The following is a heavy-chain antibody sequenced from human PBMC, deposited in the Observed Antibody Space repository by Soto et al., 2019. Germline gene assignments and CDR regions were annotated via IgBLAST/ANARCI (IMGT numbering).Heavy chain of an antibody. D-gene: IGHD3-22*01. J-gene: IGHJ4*02. CDR3: ARSSGYYYLEY. CDR1: GYTFTNYA. CDR2: INAGNGNT. V-gene: IGHV1-3*01. Sequence: ASVKVSCKASGYTFTNYAMHWVRQAPGQRLEWMGWINAGNGNTKYSQQFQGRVTITRDTSASTAYMELSSLRSEDTAVHYCARSSGYYYLEYWGQGTLVTVSS.